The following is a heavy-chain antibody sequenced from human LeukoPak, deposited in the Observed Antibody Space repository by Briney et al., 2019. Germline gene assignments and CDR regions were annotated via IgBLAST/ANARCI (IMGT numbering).Heavy chain of an antibody. CDR3: AKAVIPNAYQGTYYLDV. J-gene: IGHJ6*03. CDR2: IRYDESKT. V-gene: IGHV3-30*02. D-gene: IGHD3-16*01. CDR1: GFTFSSFG. Sequence: PGGSLRLSRAAPGFTFSSFGMHWVRQAPGEGLEWVAFIRYDESKTFYADSVKGRFTISRDNSKNTVYLQMNSLRAEDTALYYCAKAVIPNAYQGTYYLDVWGQGTTVTVSS.